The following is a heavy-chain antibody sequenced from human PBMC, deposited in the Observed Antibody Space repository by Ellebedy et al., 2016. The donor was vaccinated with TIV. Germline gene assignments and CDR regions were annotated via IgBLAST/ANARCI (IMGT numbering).Heavy chain of an antibody. Sequence: AASVKVSCKASGFTFSDYYFHWVRQAPGQGLEWMGWISPDSDKRYAPKFQGRVTMTRDTSISTAYMELSRLRSDNTAVYYCARVYGSGSFARYWGQGTLVTVSS. V-gene: IGHV1-2*02. CDR2: ISPDSDK. D-gene: IGHD3-10*01. CDR1: GFTFSDYY. CDR3: ARVYGSGSFARY. J-gene: IGHJ4*02.